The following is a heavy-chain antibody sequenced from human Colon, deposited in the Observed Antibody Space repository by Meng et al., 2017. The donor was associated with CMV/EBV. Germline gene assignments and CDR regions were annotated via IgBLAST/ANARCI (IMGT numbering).Heavy chain of an antibody. Sequence: APLRQWASVLFNLSEPLSLPWSVSGGSFSGYSWSWLRQPPGKGLEWIGEINHSGSTNYNPSLKSRVTISVDTSKNQFSLKLSSVTAADTAVYYCARGLYGSGRHQIDYWGQGTLVTVSS. J-gene: IGHJ4*02. V-gene: IGHV4-34*01. CDR2: INHSGST. D-gene: IGHD3-10*01. CDR3: ARGLYGSGRHQIDY. CDR1: GGSFSGYS.